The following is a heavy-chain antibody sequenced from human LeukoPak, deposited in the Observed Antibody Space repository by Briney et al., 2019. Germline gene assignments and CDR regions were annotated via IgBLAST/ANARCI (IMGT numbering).Heavy chain of an antibody. Sequence: PGGSLRLSCAASGFTFGSYSMNWVRQVPGKGLQWVSSISSTSSYIYYADSVKGRFTVSRDNAKNSLYLQMNSLRAEDTAVYYCARGAGGGDFWGQGTLVTVSS. J-gene: IGHJ4*02. D-gene: IGHD6-19*01. CDR1: GFTFGSYS. V-gene: IGHV3-21*01. CDR3: ARGAGGGDF. CDR2: ISSTSSYI.